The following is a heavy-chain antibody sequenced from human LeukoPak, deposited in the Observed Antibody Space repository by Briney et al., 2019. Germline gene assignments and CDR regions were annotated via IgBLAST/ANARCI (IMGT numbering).Heavy chain of an antibody. J-gene: IGHJ4*02. Sequence: PGGSLRLSCATSVFTFSNYWMTWVRQAPGKGLEWVANINQDGSERYYVDSVKGRFTISRDNAKNALYLQMSSLRAEDTAVYFCARGVTFYYDSSAYYWGQGTLVTVSS. V-gene: IGHV3-7*04. CDR3: ARGVTFYYDSSAYY. D-gene: IGHD3-22*01. CDR1: VFTFSNYW. CDR2: INQDGSER.